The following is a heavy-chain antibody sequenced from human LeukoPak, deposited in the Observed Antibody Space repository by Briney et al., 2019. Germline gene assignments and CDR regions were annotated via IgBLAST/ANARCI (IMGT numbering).Heavy chain of an antibody. CDR3: ARDLDYGDPSDY. CDR2: ISSSSSYI. V-gene: IGHV3-21*01. D-gene: IGHD4-17*01. CDR1: GFTFSSYS. J-gene: IGHJ4*02. Sequence: GGSLRLSCAASGFTFSSYSMNRVRQAPGKGLEWVSSISSSSSYIYYAGSVKGRFTISRDNAKNSLYLQMNSLRAEDTAVYYCARDLDYGDPSDYWGQGTLVTVSS.